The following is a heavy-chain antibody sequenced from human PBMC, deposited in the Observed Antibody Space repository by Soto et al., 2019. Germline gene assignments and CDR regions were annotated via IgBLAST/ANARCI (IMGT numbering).Heavy chain of an antibody. Sequence: LSLTCTVSGISVRTSDYYWGWVRQPPGKGLDWIGNIYYSGSTFYNPSLRSRVTLSVDTSKNQFSLRLNSVTVADTAVYFCAGFVVPASRNSDFDYWGQGTLVTVSS. V-gene: IGHV4-39*01. CDR3: AGFVVPASRNSDFDY. CDR2: IYYSGST. CDR1: GISVRTSDYY. J-gene: IGHJ4*02. D-gene: IGHD2-15*01.